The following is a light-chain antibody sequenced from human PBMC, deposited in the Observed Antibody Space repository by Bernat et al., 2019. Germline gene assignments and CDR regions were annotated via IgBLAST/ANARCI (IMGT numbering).Light chain of an antibody. CDR2: RNH. CDR1: SNNVGYQG. J-gene: IGLJ3*02. CDR3: SAWDSSLSAWV. V-gene: IGLV10-54*04. Sequence: QAGLTQPPSVSKGLRETATLTCTGNSNNVGYQGAAWLQQHQGHPPKLLSYRNHNRPSGISERFSASRSGNTASLTITGLQPEDEADYYCSAWDSSLSAWVFGGGTKPTVL.